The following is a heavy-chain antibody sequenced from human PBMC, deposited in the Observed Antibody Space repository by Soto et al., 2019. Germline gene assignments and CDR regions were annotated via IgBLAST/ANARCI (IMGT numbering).Heavy chain of an antibody. J-gene: IGHJ6*02. V-gene: IGHV1-69*01. CDR2: IIPFFATT. CDR1: GGTLGSYG. D-gene: IGHD2-2*02. Sequence: QVQLVQSGAEVKKPGSSVKVSCKASGGTLGSYGISWVRQAPGQGLEWMGGIIPFFATTNFAQRFQGRLTITADESTSTAYMELSSLRSEDTAVYYCAMRWKIGYCSSTTCYSAMDVWGQGTTVTVSS. CDR3: AMRWKIGYCSSTTCYSAMDV.